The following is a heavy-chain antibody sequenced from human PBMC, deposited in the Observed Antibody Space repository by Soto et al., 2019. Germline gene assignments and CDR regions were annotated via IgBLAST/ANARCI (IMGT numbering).Heavy chain of an antibody. CDR1: GDSVSSNNPT. CDR3: ARGAWGSMDS. CDR2: TYYRSKWYN. J-gene: IGHJ4*02. D-gene: IGHD7-27*01. V-gene: IGHV6-1*01. Sequence: SQTLSLTCAISGDSVSSNNPTWNWIRQSPSRGLEWLGRTYYRSKWYNDYAVSVKNRITINPDTSKNQFSLQLNSVTPEDTAVYYCARGAWGSMDSWGQGTLVTVS.